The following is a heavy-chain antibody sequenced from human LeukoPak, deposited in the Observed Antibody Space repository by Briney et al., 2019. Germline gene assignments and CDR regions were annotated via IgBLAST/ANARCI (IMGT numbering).Heavy chain of an antibody. D-gene: IGHD2-8*01. CDR2: IKEDGGVK. Sequence: GGSLRLSCAASGFTFSSYGMHWVRQAPGKRLEWVANIKEDGGVKNYVDSVKGRFTISRDNAKNSVYLQMESLRAEDTAVYFCTRDVSFQQFDVWGKGTTVTVSS. CDR3: TRDVSFQQFDV. V-gene: IGHV3-7*01. J-gene: IGHJ6*04. CDR1: GFTFSSYG.